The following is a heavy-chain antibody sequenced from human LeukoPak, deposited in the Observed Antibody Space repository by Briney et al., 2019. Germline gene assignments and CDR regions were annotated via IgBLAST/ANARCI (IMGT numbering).Heavy chain of an antibody. V-gene: IGHV4-59*08. J-gene: IGHJ4*02. Sequence: SETLSLTCTVSGGSISSYYWGWIRQPPGKGLEWIGYIYYSGSTNYNPSLKSRVTISVDTSKNQFSLKLSSVTAADTAVYYCARQCSGGSCYYYFDYWGQGTLVTVSS. D-gene: IGHD2-15*01. CDR2: IYYSGST. CDR1: GGSISSYY. CDR3: ARQCSGGSCYYYFDY.